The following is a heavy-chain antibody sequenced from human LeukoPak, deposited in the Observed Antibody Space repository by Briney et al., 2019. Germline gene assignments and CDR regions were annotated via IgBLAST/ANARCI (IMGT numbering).Heavy chain of an antibody. D-gene: IGHD6-6*01. J-gene: IGHJ3*02. Sequence: AGGSLRLSCAASGFTVSSNYMSWVRQAPGKGLEWVSVIYSGGSTYYADSVKGRFTISRDNSKNTLYLQMNSLRAEDTAVYYCARESSSRDAFDIWGQGTMVTVSS. V-gene: IGHV3-53*05. CDR2: IYSGGST. CDR1: GFTVSSNY. CDR3: ARESSSRDAFDI.